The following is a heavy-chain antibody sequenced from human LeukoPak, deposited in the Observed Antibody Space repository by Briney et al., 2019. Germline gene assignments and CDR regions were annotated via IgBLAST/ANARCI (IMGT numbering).Heavy chain of an antibody. V-gene: IGHV2-5*08. CDR2: IYWDDDK. D-gene: IGHD6-19*01. CDR1: GGSISSYYW. Sequence: TLSLTCTVSGGSISSYYWSWIRQPPGKALEWLALIYWDDDKCYSPSLKSRVTITKDTSKNQVVLTMTNMDPVDTATYYCSRTRRGQIGWTNDYWGQGTLVTVSS. J-gene: IGHJ4*02. CDR3: SRTRRGQIGWTNDY.